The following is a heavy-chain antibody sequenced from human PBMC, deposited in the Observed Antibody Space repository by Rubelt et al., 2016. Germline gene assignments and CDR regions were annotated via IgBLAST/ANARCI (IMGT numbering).Heavy chain of an antibody. V-gene: IGHV5-51*01. J-gene: IGHJ1*01. CDR3: ARLFGGTNYNYFQH. D-gene: IGHD1-26*01. Sequence: EVQLVQSGAEVKKPGESLKISCQGSGYICTNYWIGWVRQMPGKGLEWMEIIYQGDYDTRYSPSFQGQVSISAHKSISPADLQWSCLKASDTPMYYCARLFGGTNYNYFQHWVQGTLVTVSS. CDR2: IYQGDYDT. CDR1: GYICTNYW.